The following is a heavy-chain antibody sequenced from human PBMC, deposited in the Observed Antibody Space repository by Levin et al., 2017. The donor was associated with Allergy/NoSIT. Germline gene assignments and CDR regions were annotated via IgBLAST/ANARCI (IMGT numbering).Heavy chain of an antibody. D-gene: IGHD2-8*01. CDR3: ARGGSYLTNGFDY. CDR2: ISRDGSST. J-gene: IGHJ4*02. Sequence: GESLKISCVASGFSFNNSELNWVRQAPRKGLEWISYISRDGSSTYLADSVKGRFSISRDNAKNSLYLQMNSLRAEDTAVYFCARGGSYLTNGFDYWGQGTLVTVSS. V-gene: IGHV3-48*03. CDR1: GFSFNNSE.